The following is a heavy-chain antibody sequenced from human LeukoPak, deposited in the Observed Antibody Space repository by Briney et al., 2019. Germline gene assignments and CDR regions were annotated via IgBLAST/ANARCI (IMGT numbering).Heavy chain of an antibody. D-gene: IGHD3-22*01. CDR3: ARTYYYDSSGSGDAFDI. Sequence: SVKVSCKASGGTFSSHAISWVRQAPGQGLEWMGGIIPIFGTANYAQKFQGRVTITTDESTSTAYMELSSLRSEDTAVYYCARTYYYDSSGSGDAFDIWGQGTMVTVSS. CDR1: GGTFSSHA. J-gene: IGHJ3*02. CDR2: IIPIFGTA. V-gene: IGHV1-69*05.